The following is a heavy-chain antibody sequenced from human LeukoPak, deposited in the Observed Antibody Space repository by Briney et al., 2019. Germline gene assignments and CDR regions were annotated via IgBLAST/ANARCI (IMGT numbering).Heavy chain of an antibody. CDR1: GFTFSNYA. D-gene: IGHD4-23*01. J-gene: IGHJ4*02. CDR2: ITSSGGSI. Sequence: TGGSLRLSCAASGFTFSNYAMNWVRQAPGKGLEWVSAITSSGGSIFYADSVRGRFTMSRDNSKNTLYLEMNSLRVEDSAVYYCAKEVLDHGGNSDYWGQGTLVTVSS. V-gene: IGHV3-23*01. CDR3: AKEVLDHGGNSDY.